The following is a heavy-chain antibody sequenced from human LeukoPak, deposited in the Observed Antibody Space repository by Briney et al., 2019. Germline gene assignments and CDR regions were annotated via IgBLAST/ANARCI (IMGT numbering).Heavy chain of an antibody. CDR3: AKGLYDSRSPMGAFDV. CDR2: IYSGGNT. J-gene: IGHJ3*01. D-gene: IGHD3-10*01. Sequence: PGGSLRLSCAASGFTVTNNYMTWVRQAPGKGLEGVSVIYSGGNTYYADSVKGRFTISRDNFKNTLYLQMNSLRAEDTAVYFCAKGLYDSRSPMGAFDVWGLGTMVTVSS. V-gene: IGHV3-66*01. CDR1: GFTVTNNY.